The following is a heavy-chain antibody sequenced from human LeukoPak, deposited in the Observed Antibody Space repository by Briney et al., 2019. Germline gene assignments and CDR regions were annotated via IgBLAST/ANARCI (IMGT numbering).Heavy chain of an antibody. Sequence: GGTRRLSCAASGFTFSSYGMSWVRQAPGKGLEWVSAISGSGGSTYYADSVKGRFTISRDNSKNTLYLQMNSLRAEDTAVYYCAKDPRITIFGVDTNWFDPWGQGTLVTVSS. CDR1: GFTFSSYG. V-gene: IGHV3-23*01. D-gene: IGHD3-3*01. CDR2: ISGSGGST. CDR3: AKDPRITIFGVDTNWFDP. J-gene: IGHJ5*02.